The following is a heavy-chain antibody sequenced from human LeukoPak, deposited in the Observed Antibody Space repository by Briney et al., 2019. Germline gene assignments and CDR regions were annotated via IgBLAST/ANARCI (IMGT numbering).Heavy chain of an antibody. D-gene: IGHD1-7*01. CDR2: IYNSRST. Sequence: SETLSLTCTVSGGSLSSYYWSWIRQPPGKGLAWIGYIYNSRSTNYNPSLKSRVTISVDTSKNQFSLKLSSVTAADTAVYYCAREGKELWILDYWGQGTLVTVSS. CDR3: AREGKELWILDY. J-gene: IGHJ4*02. V-gene: IGHV4-59*01. CDR1: GGSLSSYY.